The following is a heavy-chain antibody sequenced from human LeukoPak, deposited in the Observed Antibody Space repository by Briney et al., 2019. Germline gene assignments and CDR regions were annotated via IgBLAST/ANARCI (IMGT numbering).Heavy chain of an antibody. CDR3: ARGGYYGSGNDFRFDP. D-gene: IGHD3-10*01. Sequence: GGSLRLSCAASGFTSSGSAMHWVRQASGKGLEWVGRIRSKADSYATAYAASVKGRFTISRDDSKNTAYLQMNSLKTEDTAVYYCARGGYYGSGNDFRFDPWGQGTLVTVSS. CDR1: GFTSSGSA. CDR2: IRSKADSYAT. V-gene: IGHV3-73*01. J-gene: IGHJ5*02.